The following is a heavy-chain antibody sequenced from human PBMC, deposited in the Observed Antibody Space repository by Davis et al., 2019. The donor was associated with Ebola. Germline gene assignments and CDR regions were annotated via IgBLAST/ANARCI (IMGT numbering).Heavy chain of an antibody. J-gene: IGHJ6*02. Sequence: GESLKISCAASGFTFSSYWMSWVRQAPGKGLEWVANIKQDGSEKYYVDSVKGRFTISRDNAKNSLYLQMNSLRAEDTAVYYCARESRDIVVVPACGMDVWGQGATVTVSS. CDR3: ARESRDIVVVPACGMDV. CDR1: GFTFSSYW. D-gene: IGHD2-2*01. CDR2: IKQDGSEK. V-gene: IGHV3-7*03.